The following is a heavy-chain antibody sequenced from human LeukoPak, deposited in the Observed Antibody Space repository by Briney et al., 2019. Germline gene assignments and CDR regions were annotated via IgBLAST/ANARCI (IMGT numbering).Heavy chain of an antibody. CDR1: GGSISSSSYY. CDR3: ARDHFEETMIGRFDP. Sequence: SETLSLTCTVSGGSISSSSYYWGWIRQPPGQGLEWIGYLYYSGSTNYNPSLKSRVTISVDTSKNQFSLNLRSVTAADTAVYYCARDHFEETMIGRFDPWGQGTLVTVSS. V-gene: IGHV4-61*01. D-gene: IGHD3-22*01. J-gene: IGHJ5*02. CDR2: LYYSGST.